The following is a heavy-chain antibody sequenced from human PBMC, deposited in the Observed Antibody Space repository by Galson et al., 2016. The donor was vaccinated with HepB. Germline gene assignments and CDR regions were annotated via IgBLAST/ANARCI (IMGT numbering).Heavy chain of an antibody. J-gene: IGHJ4*02. CDR3: TTSAPFNGIVFDQ. CDR2: IKSRPAGGII. Sequence: SLRLSCAASGFAFSNVWMDWVRQSPGKGLEWVARIKSRPAGGIIDYSAPVNGRFVISRDDSKNTLYLQMNSLKSEDTAVYYCTTSAPFNGIVFDQWGQGILVTVTS. CDR1: GFAFSNVW. D-gene: IGHD2-15*01. V-gene: IGHV3-15*01.